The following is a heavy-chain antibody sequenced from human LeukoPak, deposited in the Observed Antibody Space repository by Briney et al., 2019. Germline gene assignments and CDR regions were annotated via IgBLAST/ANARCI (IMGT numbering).Heavy chain of an antibody. CDR3: ARRGAAGTYYFDY. J-gene: IGHJ4*02. CDR2: ISGSSGGT. Sequence: GGSLRLSCAASGFTFSSYVMSWVRQAPGNGLEWVSAISGSSGGTFYADSVKGRFTISRDNSKNTLYLQTNSLRAEDTAVYYCARRGAAGTYYFDYWGQGTLVTVSS. V-gene: IGHV3-23*01. D-gene: IGHD6-13*01. CDR1: GFTFSSYV.